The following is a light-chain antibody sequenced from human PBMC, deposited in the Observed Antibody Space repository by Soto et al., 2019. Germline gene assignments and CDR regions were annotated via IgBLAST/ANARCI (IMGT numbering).Light chain of an antibody. CDR1: QTVLYTSNNKNY. Sequence: DIVMTQSPDSLAVSLGERATINCKSSQTVLYTSNNKNYLAWYQQKPGQPPKLLIYWALTRESGVPDRFNGSGSGTDFTLTISSLQAEDVAVYYCQQYYSNPYTFGPGTRLEIK. CDR2: WAL. J-gene: IGKJ2*01. V-gene: IGKV4-1*01. CDR3: QQYYSNPYT.